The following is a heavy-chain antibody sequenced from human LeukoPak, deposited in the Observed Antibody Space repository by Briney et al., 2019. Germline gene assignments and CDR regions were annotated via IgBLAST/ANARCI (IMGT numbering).Heavy chain of an antibody. V-gene: IGHV1-2*02. CDR1: GYTFTGYY. CDR3: ARDYCSSTSCLFDY. J-gene: IGHJ4*02. Sequence: GASVKVSCKASGYTFTGYYMHWVRQAPGQGLEWMGWINPNSGGTNYALKFQGRVTMTRDTSISTAYMELSRLRSDDTAVYYCARDYCSSTSCLFDYWGQGTLVTVSS. D-gene: IGHD2-2*01. CDR2: INPNSGGT.